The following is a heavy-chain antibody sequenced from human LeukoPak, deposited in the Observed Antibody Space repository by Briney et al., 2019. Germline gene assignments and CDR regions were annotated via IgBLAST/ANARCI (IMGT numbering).Heavy chain of an antibody. V-gene: IGHV3-23*01. D-gene: IGHD7-27*01. Sequence: PGGSLRLSCAASGFTFSSYAMSWVRQAPGKGLDWVSAISGSGGSTYYADSVKGRFTISRDNSKNTLYLQMNSLRAEDTAVYYCAKAKVAGAPLYYYMDVWGKGTTVTVSS. CDR3: AKAKVAGAPLYYYMDV. J-gene: IGHJ6*03. CDR2: ISGSGGST. CDR1: GFTFSSYA.